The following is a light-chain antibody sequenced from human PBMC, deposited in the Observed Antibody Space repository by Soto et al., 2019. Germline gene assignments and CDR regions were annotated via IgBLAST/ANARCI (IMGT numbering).Light chain of an antibody. V-gene: IGKV3-15*01. CDR3: QQCRNWPLT. CDR1: QNVYNN. J-gene: IGKJ4*01. CDR2: DAS. Sequence: EIVMTQSPATLSVSPQEGTTISCKASQNVYNNLAWYQQRPGQPPRLLIYDASTRATGISVRFSGSGYGTEFTLTISSLQSEDFAVYFCQQCRNWPLTFGGGTKVDIK.